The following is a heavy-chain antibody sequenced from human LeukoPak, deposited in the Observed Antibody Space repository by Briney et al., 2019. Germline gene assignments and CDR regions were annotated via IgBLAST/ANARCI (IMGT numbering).Heavy chain of an antibody. J-gene: IGHJ4*02. Sequence: GESLKISCKGSGDSFTSHWIGWVRQMPEKGLEWMGIIYPDDSDTRYSPSFQGQVIISTDKSISTAYLQWSSLKASDTAMYYCARLSNSSSCLDYWGQGTLVTVSS. V-gene: IGHV5-51*01. D-gene: IGHD6-6*01. CDR3: ARLSNSSSCLDY. CDR2: IYPDDSDT. CDR1: GDSFTSHW.